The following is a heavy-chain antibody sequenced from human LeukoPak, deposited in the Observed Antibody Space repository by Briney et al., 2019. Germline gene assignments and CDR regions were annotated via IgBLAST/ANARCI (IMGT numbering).Heavy chain of an antibody. J-gene: IGHJ3*02. Sequence: GGSLRLSCAASGFTLSTYWMNWVRQAPGKGLEWVSYIFNSDNTICYADSVKGRFTISRDNAQNSLYLQMNSLRAEDTAVYFCARVGYSSSWHSGSAFDIWGQGTMVTVSS. CDR3: ARVGYSSSWHSGSAFDI. V-gene: IGHV3-48*04. CDR2: IFNSDNTI. CDR1: GFTLSTYW. D-gene: IGHD6-13*01.